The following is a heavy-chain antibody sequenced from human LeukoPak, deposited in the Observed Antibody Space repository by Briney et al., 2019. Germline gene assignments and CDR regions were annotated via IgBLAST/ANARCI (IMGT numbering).Heavy chain of an antibody. Sequence: GGSLRLSCAASGFTFSSYGMHGVRQAPGKGLEWVAFIRYDGSNKYYADSVKGRFTISRDNSKNTLYLQMNSLRAEDTAVYYCAKDFYSSSWYGFSNWFDPWGQGTLVTVSS. J-gene: IGHJ5*02. V-gene: IGHV3-30*02. CDR1: GFTFSSYG. D-gene: IGHD6-13*01. CDR3: AKDFYSSSWYGFSNWFDP. CDR2: IRYDGSNK.